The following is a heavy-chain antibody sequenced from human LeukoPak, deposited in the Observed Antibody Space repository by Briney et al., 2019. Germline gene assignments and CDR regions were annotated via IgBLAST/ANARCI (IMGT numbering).Heavy chain of an antibody. CDR3: ATGPQGGAWVNYGGYWFDP. CDR1: GYTLTELS. D-gene: IGHD4-23*01. CDR2: FDPEDGET. Sequence: GASVKVSCKVSGYTLTELSMHWVRQAPGKGLEWMGGFDPEDGETIYAQKFQGRVTMTEDTSTDTAYMELSSLRSEDTAVYYCATGPQGGAWVNYGGYWFDPWGQGTLVTVSS. J-gene: IGHJ5*02. V-gene: IGHV1-24*01.